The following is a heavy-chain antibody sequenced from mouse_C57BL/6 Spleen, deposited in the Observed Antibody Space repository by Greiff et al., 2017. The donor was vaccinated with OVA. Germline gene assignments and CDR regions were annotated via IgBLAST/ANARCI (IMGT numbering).Heavy chain of an antibody. J-gene: IGHJ2*01. D-gene: IGHD1-1*01. CDR3: ARGGGGSSYFDY. V-gene: IGHV5-16*01. CDR2: INYDGSST. CDR1: GFTFSDYY. Sequence: DVKLVESEGGLVQPGSSMKLSCTASGFTFSDYYMAWVRQVPEKGLEWVANINYDGSSTYYLDSLKSRFIISRDNAKNILYLQMSSLKSEDTATYYCARGGGGSSYFDYWGQGTTLTVSS.